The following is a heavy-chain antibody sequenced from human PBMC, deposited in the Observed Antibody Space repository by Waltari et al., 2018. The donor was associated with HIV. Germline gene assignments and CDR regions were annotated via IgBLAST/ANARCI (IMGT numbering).Heavy chain of an antibody. CDR2: IKQDGSDI. CDR3: ARRGGRSSPLGY. J-gene: IGHJ4*02. Sequence: EVQLVESGGGLVQPGGSLRLSCAASGFTFSSYWMSWVRQAPGKGLEWVANIKQDGSDIYDVDSGKCRFTISRDNAKNALYLQMNSLRAEDTAVYFCARRGGRSSPLGYWGQGTLVTVSS. D-gene: IGHD6-13*01. CDR1: GFTFSSYW. V-gene: IGHV3-7*01.